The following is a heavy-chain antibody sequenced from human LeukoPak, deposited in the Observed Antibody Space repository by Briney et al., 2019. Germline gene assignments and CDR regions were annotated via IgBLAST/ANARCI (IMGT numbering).Heavy chain of an antibody. V-gene: IGHV5-51*01. J-gene: IGHJ5*02. CDR3: ARRRVDTAMVTTGFDP. Sequence: GESLKISCKGSGHSFTSYWIGWVRQMPGKGLEWMGIIYPGDSDTRYSPSFQGQVTISADKSISTAYLQWSSLKASDTAMYYCARRRVDTAMVTTGFDPWGQGTLVTVSS. CDR2: IYPGDSDT. D-gene: IGHD5-18*01. CDR1: GHSFTSYW.